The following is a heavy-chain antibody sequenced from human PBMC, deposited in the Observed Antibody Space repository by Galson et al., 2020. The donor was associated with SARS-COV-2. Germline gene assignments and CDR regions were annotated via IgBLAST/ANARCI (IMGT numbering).Heavy chain of an antibody. V-gene: IGHV4-4*02. J-gene: IGHJ4*02. Sequence: SETLSLTCVVSGGSIISADWWSWVRQPPGKGLEWIGEIYHTGTTTYNPSPKSRVTISVDISKNKFSLRLDSVNAADTAIYYCARSQFCGRGSCTTFGYWGQGTLVTVSS. D-gene: IGHD2-21*01. CDR1: GGSIISADW. CDR3: ARSQFCGRGSCTTFGY. CDR2: IYHTGTT.